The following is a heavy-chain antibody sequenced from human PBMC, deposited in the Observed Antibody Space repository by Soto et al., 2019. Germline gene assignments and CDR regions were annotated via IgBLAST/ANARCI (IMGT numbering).Heavy chain of an antibody. D-gene: IGHD1-26*01. CDR3: GRGGSYPTNYYGMYV. V-gene: IGHV3-53*02. CDR2: IYSGGGT. J-gene: IGHJ6*02. Sequence: EEPLVETGGGLIHPGGSLRLSCAASGFTVHSNYMTWVRQAPGKGLEWVSVIYSGGGTYYTDSVKGRFTISRDISKNTLFLQMTSLRAEDTAVYYCGRGGSYPTNYYGMYVWGQGTTVTVSS. CDR1: GFTVHSNY.